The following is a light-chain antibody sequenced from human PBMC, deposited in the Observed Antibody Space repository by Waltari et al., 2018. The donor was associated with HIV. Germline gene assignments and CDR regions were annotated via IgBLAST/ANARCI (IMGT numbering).Light chain of an antibody. Sequence: EIVMTQSPLSLPVTPGEPASISCRSNQSLLHTNGHNYLDWYFQKPGHSPQVLIYMTSNRASGVPDRFSGTGSGSDFELKIIRVEAEDVGIYYCMQALQTPRTFGQGTKVEIK. CDR2: MTS. V-gene: IGKV2-28*01. CDR1: QSLLHTNGHNY. CDR3: MQALQTPRT. J-gene: IGKJ1*01.